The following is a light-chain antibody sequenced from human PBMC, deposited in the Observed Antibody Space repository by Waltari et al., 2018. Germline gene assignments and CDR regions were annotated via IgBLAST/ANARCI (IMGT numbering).Light chain of an antibody. V-gene: IGKV1-39*01. Sequence: DIQMTQSPPSLSASVGDRVTITCRATQSISTSLNWYHQKPGKAPNLLIYGASRLERGVPSRFSGSGSGTDFTLTISSLHPEDFATYYCQQYNLWPWTFDQGTKVDIK. CDR3: QQYNLWPWT. J-gene: IGKJ1*01. CDR1: QSISTS. CDR2: GAS.